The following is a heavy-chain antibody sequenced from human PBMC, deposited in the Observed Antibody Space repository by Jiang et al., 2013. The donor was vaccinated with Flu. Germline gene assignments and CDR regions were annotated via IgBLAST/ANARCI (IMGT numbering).Heavy chain of an antibody. CDR3: ASDSSGSYGGRGAFDI. V-gene: IGHV1-69*06. D-gene: IGHD3-22*01. Sequence: GSSVKVSCKASGGTFSSYAISWVRQAPGQGLEWMGGIIPIFGTANYAQKFQGRVTITADKSTSTAYMELSSLRSEDTAVYYCASDSSGSYGGRGAFDIWGQGTMVTVSS. CDR2: IIPIFGTA. CDR1: GGTFSSYA. J-gene: IGHJ3*02.